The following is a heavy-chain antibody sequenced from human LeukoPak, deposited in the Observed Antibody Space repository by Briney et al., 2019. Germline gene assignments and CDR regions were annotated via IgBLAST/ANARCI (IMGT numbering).Heavy chain of an antibody. V-gene: IGHV3-7*01. CDR3: ARYCGGDCYGMDV. CDR1: GFTFRSYA. J-gene: IGHJ6*02. CDR2: IKQDGSEK. Sequence: GGSLRLSCAASGFTFRSYAMSWVRQAPGKGLEWVANIKQDGSEKDYVDSVKGRFTVSRDNAKNSLYLQMNSLRAEDTAVYYCARYCGGDCYGMDVWGQGTTVTVSS. D-gene: IGHD2-21*01.